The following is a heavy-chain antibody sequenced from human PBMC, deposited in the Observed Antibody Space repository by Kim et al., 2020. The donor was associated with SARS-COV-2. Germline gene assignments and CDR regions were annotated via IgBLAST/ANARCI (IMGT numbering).Heavy chain of an antibody. J-gene: IGHJ3*02. V-gene: IGHV3-33*05. D-gene: IGHD3-10*01. Sequence: GGSLRISCAASGFTFSSYGMHWVRQAPGKGLEWVAVISYDGSNKYYADSVKGRFTISRDNSKNTLYLQMNSLRAEDTAVYYCARDTMVRGVGDAFDIWG. CDR3: ARDTMVRGVGDAFDI. CDR1: GFTFSSYG. CDR2: ISYDGSNK.